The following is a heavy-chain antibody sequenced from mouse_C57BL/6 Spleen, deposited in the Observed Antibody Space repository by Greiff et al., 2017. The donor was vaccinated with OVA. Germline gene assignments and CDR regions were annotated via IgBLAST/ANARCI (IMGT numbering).Heavy chain of an antibody. CDR3: ARLEEVFAY. J-gene: IGHJ3*01. Sequence: VQLQESGPELVKPGASVKISCKASGYAFSSSWMNWVKQRPGKGLEWIGRIYPGDGDTNYNGKLKGKATLTADKSSSTAYMQLSRLTSEDSAVYFCARLEEVFAYGGQGTLVTVSA. CDR2: IYPGDGDT. V-gene: IGHV1-82*01. CDR1: GYAFSSSW.